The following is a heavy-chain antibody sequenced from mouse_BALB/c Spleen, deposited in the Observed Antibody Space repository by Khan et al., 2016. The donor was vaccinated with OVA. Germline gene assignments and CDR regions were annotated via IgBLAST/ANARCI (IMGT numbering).Heavy chain of an antibody. J-gene: IGHJ3*01. CDR1: GFSLTSYG. D-gene: IGHD2-4*01. CDR2: IWSGGIT. CDR3: ARNYDYDEGLAY. Sequence: QVQLKQSGPGLVQPSQSLSITCTVSGFSLTSYGVHWVRQSPGKGLEWLGMIWSGGITDYNAAFISRLTINKDNSKSQVFFKMNSLQTNDTAIYYCARNYDYDEGLAYWGKGTLVTVSA. V-gene: IGHV2-2*02.